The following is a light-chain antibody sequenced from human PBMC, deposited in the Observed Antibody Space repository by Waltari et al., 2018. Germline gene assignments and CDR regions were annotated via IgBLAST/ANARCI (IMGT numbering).Light chain of an antibody. CDR2: DAS. V-gene: IGKV3-20*01. Sequence: EIMLTQSPGTLSLSQGERATLSCRASPSISRYLAWYQHKPGQAPRLLIYDASSRATGIPDRFSGSGSGTDFSLTISRLEPEDFAVYYCQKYGSLPATFGQGTKVEIK. CDR1: PSISRY. J-gene: IGKJ1*01. CDR3: QKYGSLPAT.